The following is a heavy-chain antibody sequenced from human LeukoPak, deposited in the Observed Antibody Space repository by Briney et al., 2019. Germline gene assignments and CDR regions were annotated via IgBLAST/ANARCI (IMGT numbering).Heavy chain of an antibody. J-gene: IGHJ3*02. CDR1: GFTFDDYA. CDR3: AREPLYNWNGHGSFEI. V-gene: IGHV3-9*01. Sequence: GGSLRLSCAASGFTFDDYAMHWVRQAPGKGLEWVSGISWNSGSIGYADSVKGRFTISRDNAKSSLYLQMNSLRADDTAVYYCAREPLYNWNGHGSFEIWGQGTMVTVSS. CDR2: ISWNSGSI. D-gene: IGHD1-1*01.